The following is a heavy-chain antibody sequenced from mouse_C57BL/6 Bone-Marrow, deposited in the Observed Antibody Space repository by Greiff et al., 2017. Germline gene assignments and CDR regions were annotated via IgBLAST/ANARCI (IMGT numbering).Heavy chain of an antibody. CDR2: ISYDGSN. CDR3: ARGGWLPPFDY. Sequence: DVQLQESGPGLVKPSQSLSLTCSVTGYSITSGYYWNWIRQFPGNKLEWMGYISYDGSNNYNPSLKNRISITRDTSKNQVFLKLNSVTTEDTATYYCARGGWLPPFDYWGQGTTLTVSS. J-gene: IGHJ2*01. D-gene: IGHD2-2*01. V-gene: IGHV3-6*01. CDR1: GYSITSGYY.